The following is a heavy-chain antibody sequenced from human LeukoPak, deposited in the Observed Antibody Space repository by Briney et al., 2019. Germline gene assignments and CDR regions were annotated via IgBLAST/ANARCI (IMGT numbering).Heavy chain of an antibody. CDR2: ISYDGSNK. J-gene: IGHJ4*02. D-gene: IGHD2-15*01. CDR1: RFAFSSFG. V-gene: IGHV3-30*18. Sequence: GGNLRLSCAASRFAFSSFGMLWVRQGPGKGLVWVVVISYDGSNKYYADSVKGRFTISRDNSKNTLYLQMNSLIAEDTAVYYCAKDRGYCTGGSCYWGNYFDYWGQGTLVIVSS. CDR3: AKDRGYCTGGSCYWGNYFDY.